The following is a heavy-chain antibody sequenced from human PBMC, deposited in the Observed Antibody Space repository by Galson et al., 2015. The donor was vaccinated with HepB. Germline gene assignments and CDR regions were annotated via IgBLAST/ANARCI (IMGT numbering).Heavy chain of an antibody. Sequence: SLRLSCAASGFTFSSYSMNWVRQAPGKGLEWVSYISSSSSTIYYADSVKGRFTISRDNAKNSLYLQMNSLRAEDTAVYYCASGGSFSGSYYNWRVGAFDIWGQGTMVTVSS. CDR1: GFTFSSYS. D-gene: IGHD3-10*01. J-gene: IGHJ3*02. CDR3: ASGGSFSGSYYNWRVGAFDI. CDR2: ISSSSSTI. V-gene: IGHV3-48*04.